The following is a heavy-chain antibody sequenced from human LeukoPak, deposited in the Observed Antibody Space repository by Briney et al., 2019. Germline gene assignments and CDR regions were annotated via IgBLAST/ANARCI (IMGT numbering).Heavy chain of an antibody. CDR3: ARANIAATGAFDI. J-gene: IGHJ3*02. V-gene: IGHV3-69-1*02. Sequence: GGSLRLSCAASGFTFSDYYMNWVPQAPGKGLEWVSSISSSSTIYYADSVKGRFTISRDNAKNSLYLQMNSLRAEDTAVYYCARANIAATGAFDIWGQGTMVTVSS. CDR1: GFTFSDYY. D-gene: IGHD6-13*01. CDR2: ISSSSTI.